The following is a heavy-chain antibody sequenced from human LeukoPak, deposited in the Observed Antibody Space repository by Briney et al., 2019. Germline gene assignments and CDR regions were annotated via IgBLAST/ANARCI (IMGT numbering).Heavy chain of an antibody. J-gene: IGHJ4*02. D-gene: IGHD6-13*01. V-gene: IGHV4-59*08. Sequence: PSQTLSLTCTVSGGSISSYYWSWIRQPPGKGLEWIGYIYYSGSTNYNPSLKSRVTISVDTSKNQFSLKLSSVTAADTAVYYCAGTGGYSSSWRDYWGQGTLVTVSS. CDR2: IYYSGST. CDR1: GGSISSYY. CDR3: AGTGGYSSSWRDY.